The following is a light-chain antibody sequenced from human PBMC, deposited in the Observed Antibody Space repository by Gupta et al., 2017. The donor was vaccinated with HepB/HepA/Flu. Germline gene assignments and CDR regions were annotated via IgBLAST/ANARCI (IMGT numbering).Light chain of an antibody. J-gene: IGKJ4*01. CDR1: QSVSSC. CDR2: DTS. Sequence: EIVMTHAPATLPSSPGERATLSFRASQSVSSCLLAWYQQKPGQAPRHLIYDTSSRATGTPDRFSGSGSGTYFTLTIISLQSEDFAVYYCQQYTNWPLTFGGGTKVEIK. V-gene: IGKV3D-15*01. CDR3: QQYTNWPLT.